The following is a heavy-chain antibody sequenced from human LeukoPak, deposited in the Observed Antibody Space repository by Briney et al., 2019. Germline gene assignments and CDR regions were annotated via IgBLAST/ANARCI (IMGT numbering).Heavy chain of an antibody. CDR1: GGSFSGYY. CDR2: INHSGST. CDR3: ARWSGIVVVTAIRGAFDI. D-gene: IGHD2-21*02. J-gene: IGHJ3*02. Sequence: SETLSLTCAVYGGSFSGYYWSWIRQPPGKGLEWIGEINHSGSTNYNPSLKGRVTISVDTSKNQFSLKLSSVTAADTAVYYCARWSGIVVVTAIRGAFDIWGQGTMVTVSS. V-gene: IGHV4-34*01.